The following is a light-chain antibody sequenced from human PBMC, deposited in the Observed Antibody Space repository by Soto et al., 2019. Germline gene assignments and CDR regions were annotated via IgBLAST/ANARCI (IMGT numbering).Light chain of an antibody. CDR1: QSVSSN. Sequence: EMVMTQSPATLSVSPGERATLSCRASQSVSSNLAWYQQKPGQAPRLLIYASSNRATGIPDRFSGSASGTDFTLTINRLEPEDFAVYYCQLYGISPHFGQGTRLEIK. J-gene: IGKJ5*01. CDR3: QLYGISPH. V-gene: IGKV3-20*01. CDR2: ASS.